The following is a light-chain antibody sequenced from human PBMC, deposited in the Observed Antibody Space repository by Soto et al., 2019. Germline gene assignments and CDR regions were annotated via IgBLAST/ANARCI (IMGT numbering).Light chain of an antibody. CDR2: FAS. J-gene: IGKJ4*01. Sequence: DIVVTQSPLSLSVTPGEPASISCRSSQSLLYSNGYNYLDWYLQKPGQSPQVLIYFASNRASGVPDRFSGSGSGTDFTLKISRVEPEDVGVYYCMQALQTPLTLGGGTKVDIK. CDR3: MQALQTPLT. CDR1: QSLLYSNGYNY. V-gene: IGKV2-28*01.